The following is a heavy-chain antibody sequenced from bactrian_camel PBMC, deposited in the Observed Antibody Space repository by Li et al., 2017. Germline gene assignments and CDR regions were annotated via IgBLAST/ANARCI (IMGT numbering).Heavy chain of an antibody. J-gene: IGHJ4*01. CDR2: IQPFSDAK. V-gene: IGHV3S1*01. D-gene: IGHD3*01. CDR1: GYTYRRLC. Sequence: QVQLVESGGGSVQAGGSLRLSCTASGYTYRRLCLAWFRKEREGVAIIQPFSDAKYYADSVKGRFTISQDPTKNAVYLQMDSLTPEDTAMYYCAAGSSRGVPFRERGYPYWARGPRSPSP.